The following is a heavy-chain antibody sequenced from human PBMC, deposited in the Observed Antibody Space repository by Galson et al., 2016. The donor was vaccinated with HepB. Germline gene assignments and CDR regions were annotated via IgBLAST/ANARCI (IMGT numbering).Heavy chain of an antibody. CDR1: GFTVSNTH. Sequence: LRLSCAASGFTVSNTHMSWVRQAPGKGLEWVAVLYSGGGTYYADSVRGRFTISRDNSKNTLYLQMNSLRAEDTAVYHCAREMVHYYMDVWGTGTTVTVSS. J-gene: IGHJ6*03. CDR2: LYSGGGT. CDR3: AREMVHYYMDV. V-gene: IGHV3-53*01. D-gene: IGHD3-10*01.